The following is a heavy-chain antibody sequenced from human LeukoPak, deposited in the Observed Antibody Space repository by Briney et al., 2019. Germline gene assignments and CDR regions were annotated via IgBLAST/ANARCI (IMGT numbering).Heavy chain of an antibody. J-gene: IGHJ5*02. CDR2: IYYSGST. CDR3: ARVAARGSSPRSWFDP. CDR1: GGSISSHY. D-gene: IGHD6-6*01. Sequence: PSETLSLTCTVSGGSISSHYWSWIRQPPGKGLEWIGYIYYSGSTNYNPSLKSRVTISVDTSKNQFSLKLSSVTAADTAVYYCARVAARGSSPRSWFDPWGQGTLVTVSS. V-gene: IGHV4-59*11.